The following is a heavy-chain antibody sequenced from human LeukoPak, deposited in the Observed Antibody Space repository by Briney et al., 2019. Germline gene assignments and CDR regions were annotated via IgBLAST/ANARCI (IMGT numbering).Heavy chain of an antibody. Sequence: PTECLSLTCTVSGGSISSSSYYWGWIRQPPGKGLEWIGSIYYSGSTYYNPSLKSRVTISVDTSRNQFSLKLSSVTAADTAVYYCARPRSSGYYSGAFDIWGQGTMVTVSS. D-gene: IGHD3-22*01. CDR1: GGSISSSSYY. V-gene: IGHV4-39*01. CDR3: ARPRSSGYYSGAFDI. J-gene: IGHJ3*02. CDR2: IYYSGST.